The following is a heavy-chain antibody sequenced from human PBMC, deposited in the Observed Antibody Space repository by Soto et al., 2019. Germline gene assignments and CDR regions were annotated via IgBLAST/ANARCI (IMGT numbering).Heavy chain of an antibody. CDR3: AADYYDSSGYGY. Sequence: SVKVSCKASGGTFSSYAISWVRQAPGQGLEWMGGIIPIFGTANYAQKFRGRVTITADESTSTAYMELSSLRSEDTAVYYCAADYYDSSGYGYWGQGTLVTVSS. V-gene: IGHV1-69*13. J-gene: IGHJ4*02. CDR1: GGTFSSYA. D-gene: IGHD3-22*01. CDR2: IIPIFGTA.